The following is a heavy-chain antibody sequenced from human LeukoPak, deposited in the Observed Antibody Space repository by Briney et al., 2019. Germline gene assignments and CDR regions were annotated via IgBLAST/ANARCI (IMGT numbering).Heavy chain of an antibody. D-gene: IGHD1/OR15-1a*01. CDR2: INYDSGGT. V-gene: IGHV1-2*02. Sequence: GASVKASCKASGYAFTNFYIHWVRQAPGEGLEWMGWINYDSGGTNHAQKFQDRVTMTRDMSISTVYMEVRGLTSDDTAMYFCVRDANNRDGHGFYSFDDWGQGTLVAVSS. J-gene: IGHJ4*02. CDR3: VRDANNRDGHGFYSFDD. CDR1: GYAFTNFY.